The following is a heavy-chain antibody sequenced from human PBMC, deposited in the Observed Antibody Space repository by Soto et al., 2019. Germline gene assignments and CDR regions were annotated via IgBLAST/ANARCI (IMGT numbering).Heavy chain of an antibody. CDR2: IYPGDSDT. Sequence: GESLKISCKGSGYSFTSYWIGWVRQMPGKGLEWMGIIYPGDSDTRYSPSFQGQVTISADKSISTAYLQWSSLKASDTAMYYCARREGGYCTNGVCQTWNYYYYYGMDVWGQGTTVTVSS. D-gene: IGHD2-8*01. J-gene: IGHJ6*02. CDR3: ARREGGYCTNGVCQTWNYYYYYGMDV. CDR1: GYSFTSYW. V-gene: IGHV5-51*01.